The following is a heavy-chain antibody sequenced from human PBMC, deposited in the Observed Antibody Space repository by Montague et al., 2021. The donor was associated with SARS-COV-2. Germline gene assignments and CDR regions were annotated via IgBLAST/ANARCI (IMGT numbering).Heavy chain of an antibody. CDR3: AKDLVLRAARPDALDV. V-gene: IGHV3-48*04. CDR1: GFTFSSYS. Sequence: SLRLSCAAYGFTFSSYSVNWVRQAPGKGLEWISYISSSTNIIYYADSVKGRFTISRDNARNSLYLQMNSLRVDDTAVYYCAKDLVLRAARPDALDVWGQWTVVTDSS. J-gene: IGHJ3*01. D-gene: IGHD6-6*01. CDR2: ISSSTNII.